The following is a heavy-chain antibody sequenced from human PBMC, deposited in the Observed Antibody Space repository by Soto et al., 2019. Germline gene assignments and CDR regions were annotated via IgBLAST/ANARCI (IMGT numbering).Heavy chain of an antibody. D-gene: IGHD2-21*02. V-gene: IGHV4-30-4*08. J-gene: IGHJ6*02. CDR3: AREDDGGDRDYYGLDV. CDR2: IHYSGSI. Sequence: SETLSLTCTVSGGSISYEYYHWTWIRQSPGKGLEWIGYIHYSGSIIYNPSFKSRVTISVDTSKNQFSLQLSSVTAADTAVYFCAREDDGGDRDYYGLDVWGQGTTVTV. CDR1: GGSISYEYYH.